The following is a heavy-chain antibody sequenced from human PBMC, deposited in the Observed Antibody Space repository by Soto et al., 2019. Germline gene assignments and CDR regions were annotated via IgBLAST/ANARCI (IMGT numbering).Heavy chain of an antibody. J-gene: IGHJ4*02. Sequence: GGSLRLSCTTSGFTFGDYAMSWFRQAPGKGLEWVGFIGSKAYGETTEYAASVKGRFTISRDGSKSIAYLQMNSLKTEDTAVYYCTSEAGISGYYDSGGYYPFDYWGQGTLATVSS. CDR1: GFTFGDYA. D-gene: IGHD3-22*01. V-gene: IGHV3-49*01. CDR3: TSEAGISGYYDSGGYYPFDY. CDR2: IGSKAYGETT.